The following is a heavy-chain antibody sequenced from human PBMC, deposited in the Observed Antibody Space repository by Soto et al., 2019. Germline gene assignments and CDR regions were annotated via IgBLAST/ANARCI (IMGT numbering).Heavy chain of an antibody. Sequence: ETLSLTCTVSGLSISGYYWSWILQPAGERLEWIGRIYTSGTTDFNPSLKGRVTMSVDTSKNQFSLKLTSVTAADTALYYCAREDYYDTGYYVVWGQGTQVTVSS. CDR1: GLSISGYY. J-gene: IGHJ4*02. D-gene: IGHD3-9*01. CDR2: IYTSGTT. CDR3: AREDYYDTGYYVV. V-gene: IGHV4-4*07.